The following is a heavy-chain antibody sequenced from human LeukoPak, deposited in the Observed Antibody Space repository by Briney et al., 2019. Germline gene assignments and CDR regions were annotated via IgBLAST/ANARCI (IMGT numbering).Heavy chain of an antibody. D-gene: IGHD4-17*01. Sequence: SGGSLRLSCAASGFTFSNAWMSWVRQAPGKGLEWVGRIKSKTDGGTTDYAAPVKGRFTISRDDSKNTLYLQMNSLKTEDTAVYYCTTEGTTVTTYDAFDIWGQGTMVTVSS. V-gene: IGHV3-15*01. J-gene: IGHJ3*02. CDR1: GFTFSNAW. CDR3: TTEGTTVTTYDAFDI. CDR2: IKSKTDGGTT.